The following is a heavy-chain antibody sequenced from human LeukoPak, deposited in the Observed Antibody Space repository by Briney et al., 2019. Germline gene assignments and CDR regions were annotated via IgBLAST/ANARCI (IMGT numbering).Heavy chain of an antibody. CDR2: IYYSGST. CDR3: ARVWGDAFDI. D-gene: IGHD3-16*01. Sequence: SETLSLTCAVSGGSISSGGYSWSWIRQPPGKGLEWIGYIYYSGSTNYNPSLKSRVTISVDTSKNQFSLKLSSVTAADTAVYYCARVWGDAFDIWGQGTMVTVSS. CDR1: GGSISSGGYS. J-gene: IGHJ3*02. V-gene: IGHV4-61*08.